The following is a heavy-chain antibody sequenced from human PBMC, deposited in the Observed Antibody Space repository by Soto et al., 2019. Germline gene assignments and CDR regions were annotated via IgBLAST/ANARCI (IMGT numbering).Heavy chain of an antibody. V-gene: IGHV6-1*01. D-gene: IGHD6-19*01. CDR2: TYYRSKWYN. J-gene: IGHJ5*02. CDR3: ARCISGIEGSSGPERWFDP. CDR1: GDSVSSNSAA. Sequence: KQSQTLSLTCAISGDSVSSNSAAWNWIRQSPSRGLEWLGRTYYRSKWYNDYAVSVKSRITINPDTSKNQFSLQLNSVTPEDTAVYYCARCISGIEGSSGPERWFDPWGQGTLVTVSS.